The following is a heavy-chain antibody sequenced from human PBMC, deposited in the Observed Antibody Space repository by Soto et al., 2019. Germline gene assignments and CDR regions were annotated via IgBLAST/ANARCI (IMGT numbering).Heavy chain of an antibody. J-gene: IGHJ3*02. D-gene: IGHD6-13*01. CDR2: IYYSGST. CDR3: ARGKRQQLARVPFDI. CDR1: GDSISTYY. Sequence: SETLSLTCTVSGDSISTYYWSWIRQPPGKGLEWIGYIYYSGSTNYNPSLKSRVTISVDTSKNHLSLKLTSLTTADTAVYYCARGKRQQLARVPFDIWGQGTMVTVSS. V-gene: IGHV4-59*01.